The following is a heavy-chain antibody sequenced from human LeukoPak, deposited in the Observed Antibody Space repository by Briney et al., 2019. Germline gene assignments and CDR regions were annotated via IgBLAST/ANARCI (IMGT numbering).Heavy chain of an antibody. V-gene: IGHV4-34*01. CDR2: INHSGST. J-gene: IGHJ4*02. Sequence: SETLSLTCAVYGGSFSGYYWSWIRQPPGKGLEWIGEINHSGSTNYNPSLKSRVTISVDTSKNQLSLKLSSVTAADTAVYYCARGAYCSSTSCLHYFDYWGQGTLVTVSS. CDR3: ARGAYCSSTSCLHYFDY. D-gene: IGHD2-2*01. CDR1: GGSFSGYY.